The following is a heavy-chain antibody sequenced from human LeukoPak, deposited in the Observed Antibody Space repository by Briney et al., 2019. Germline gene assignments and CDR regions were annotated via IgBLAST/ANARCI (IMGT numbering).Heavy chain of an antibody. Sequence: PSETPSLTCTVSGGSISSYYWSWIRQPPGKGLEWIGYIYYSGSTNYNPSLKSRVTISVDTSKNQFSLKLSSVTAADTAVYYCARQGSSWYDWYFDLWGRGTLVTVSS. CDR1: GGSISSYY. CDR3: ARQGSSWYDWYFDL. V-gene: IGHV4-59*01. D-gene: IGHD6-13*01. J-gene: IGHJ2*01. CDR2: IYYSGST.